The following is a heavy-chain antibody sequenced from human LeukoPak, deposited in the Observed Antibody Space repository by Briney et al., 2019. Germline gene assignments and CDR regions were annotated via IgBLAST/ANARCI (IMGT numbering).Heavy chain of an antibody. J-gene: IGHJ6*02. Sequence: PGGSLRLSCAASGFTFSSYGMHWVRQAPGKGLEWVAVISYDGSNKYYADSVKGRFTISRDNSKNTLYLQMNSLRAEDTAVYYCARAAGTQDYYYHGMDVWGRGTTVTVSS. D-gene: IGHD6-13*01. V-gene: IGHV3-30*03. CDR3: ARAAGTQDYYYHGMDV. CDR2: ISYDGSNK. CDR1: GFTFSSYG.